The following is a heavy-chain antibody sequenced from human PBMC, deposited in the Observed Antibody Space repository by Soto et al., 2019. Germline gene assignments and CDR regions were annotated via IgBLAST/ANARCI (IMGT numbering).Heavy chain of an antibody. CDR2: INHSGST. V-gene: IGHV4-34*01. J-gene: IGHJ6*02. CDR1: GGSFSGYC. CDR3: ARGPLSYYGMDV. Sequence: PSETLSLTCAVYGGSFSGYCWSWIRQPPGKGQEWIGEINHSGSTNYNPSLKSRVTISVDTSKNQFSLKLSSVTAADTAVYYCARGPLSYYGMDVWGQGTTVTVSS.